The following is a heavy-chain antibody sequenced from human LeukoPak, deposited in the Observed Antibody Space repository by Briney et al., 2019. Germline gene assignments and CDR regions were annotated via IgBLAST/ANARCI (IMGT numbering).Heavy chain of an antibody. CDR1: GFTFSSYG. CDR3: AKDESGSWPLGLDY. V-gene: IGHV3-23*01. D-gene: IGHD1-26*01. J-gene: IGHJ4*02. CDR2: ISGSGGSI. Sequence: GGTLRLSCVASGFTFSSYGMIWVRQAPGKGLEWVSGISGSGGSIYVADSVKGRFTTSRDNSKNTLYLQMNSLRVDDTAVYYCAKDESGSWPLGLDYWGQGTLVTVSS.